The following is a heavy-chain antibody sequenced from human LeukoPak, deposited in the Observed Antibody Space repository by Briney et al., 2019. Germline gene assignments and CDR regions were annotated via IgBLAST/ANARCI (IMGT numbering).Heavy chain of an antibody. CDR2: IYYRGTT. V-gene: IGHV4-39*07. CDR1: GGSISSSLYY. CDR3: ARDGQQLGEPDSNWFDP. J-gene: IGHJ5*02. Sequence: SETLSLSCTVSGGSISSSLYYWAWIRQPPGKGLEWIGTIYYRGTTYYNPSLKSRVTISVDTSKNHFSLRLSSVTAADTAVYYCARDGQQLGEPDSNWFDPWGQGTLVTVSS. D-gene: IGHD6-13*01.